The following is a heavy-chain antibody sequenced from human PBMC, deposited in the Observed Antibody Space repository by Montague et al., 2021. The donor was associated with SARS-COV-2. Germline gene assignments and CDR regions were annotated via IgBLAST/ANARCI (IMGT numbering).Heavy chain of an antibody. CDR1: GGSFSGYY. Sequence: SETLSLNCAVYGGSFSGYYWSWIRQPPGKGLEWIGEISHSGSANYNPSPKSRVTISVDTSKNQFSLKLSSVTAADTAVYYCARVRYYGSGTSLGMDVWGQGTTVTVSS. CDR3: ARVRYYGSGTSLGMDV. D-gene: IGHD3-10*01. V-gene: IGHV4-34*01. J-gene: IGHJ6*02. CDR2: ISHSGSA.